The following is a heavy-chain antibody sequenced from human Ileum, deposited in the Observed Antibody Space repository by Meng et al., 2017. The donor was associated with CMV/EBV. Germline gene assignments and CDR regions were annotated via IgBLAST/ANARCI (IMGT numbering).Heavy chain of an antibody. CDR3: ARDCKAYYDFWSGQGGMDV. CDR1: VYSFTSYY. CDR2: INPNSGGT. Sequence: ASANVSCMASVYSFTSYYMHGVRQAPGQGLEWMGWINPNSGGTNYAQKFQGRVTMTRDTSISTAYMELSRLRSDDTAVYYCARDCKAYYDFWSGQGGMDVWGQGTTVTVSS. D-gene: IGHD3-3*01. V-gene: IGHV1-2*02. J-gene: IGHJ6*02.